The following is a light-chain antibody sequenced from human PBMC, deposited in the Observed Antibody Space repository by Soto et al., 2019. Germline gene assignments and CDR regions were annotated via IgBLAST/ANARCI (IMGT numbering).Light chain of an antibody. CDR1: QTISNS. Sequence: EIVMTQSPATLSVSPGEGATRSCRASQTISNSLAWYQQKPGQAPRLLIYDASALPTDIPTRFSGSGYGTEFTLTISILQSEDFAFYFCQQYKIWPPAFGQGTKV. J-gene: IGKJ1*01. V-gene: IGKV3-15*01. CDR2: DAS. CDR3: QQYKIWPPA.